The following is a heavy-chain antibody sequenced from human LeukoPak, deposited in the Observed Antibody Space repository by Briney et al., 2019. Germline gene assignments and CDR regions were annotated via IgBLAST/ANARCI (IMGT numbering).Heavy chain of an antibody. J-gene: IGHJ6*02. CDR1: GFTFSDYY. CDR2: ISSSGSAI. Sequence: GGSLRLSCAASGFTFSDYYMSWIRQAPGKGLEWVSYISSSGSAIYYADSVKGRFTISRDNAKNSLYLQMNSLRAEDTAVYYCARTWGSGYYYGMDVWGQGTTVTVSS. CDR3: ARTWGSGYYYGMDV. V-gene: IGHV3-11*01. D-gene: IGHD3-22*01.